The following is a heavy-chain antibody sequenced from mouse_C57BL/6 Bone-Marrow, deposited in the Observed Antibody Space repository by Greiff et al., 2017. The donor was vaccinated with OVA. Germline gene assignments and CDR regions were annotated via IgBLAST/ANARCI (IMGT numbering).Heavy chain of an antibody. CDR1: GYTFTDYE. Sequence: QVQLQQSGAELVRPGASVTLSCKASGYTFTDYEMHWVKQTPVHGLEWIGAIDPETGGTAYNQKFKGKAILTADKSSSTAYMELRSLTSEDSAVYYCTRGYSNYYAMDYGGQGTSVTVSA. V-gene: IGHV1-15*01. D-gene: IGHD2-5*01. CDR2: IDPETGGT. CDR3: TRGYSNYYAMDY. J-gene: IGHJ4*01.